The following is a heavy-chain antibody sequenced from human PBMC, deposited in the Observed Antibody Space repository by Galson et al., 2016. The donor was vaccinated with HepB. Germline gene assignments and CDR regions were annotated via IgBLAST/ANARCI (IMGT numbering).Heavy chain of an antibody. Sequence: SLRLSCAASGFTLSGSGLNWVRQAPGRGLQWISYISSAPRPIYYADSVKGRFPISRDNAKNSVVLEKNSLREEDTGVYYCARELVRSAFDLWGQGTMVTVSS. J-gene: IGHJ3*01. CDR1: GFTLSGSG. CDR2: ISSAPRPI. D-gene: IGHD6-6*01. V-gene: IGHV3-48*02. CDR3: ARELVRSAFDL.